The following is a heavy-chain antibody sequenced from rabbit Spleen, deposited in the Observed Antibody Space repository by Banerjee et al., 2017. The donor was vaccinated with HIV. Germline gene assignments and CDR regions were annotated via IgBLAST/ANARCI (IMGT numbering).Heavy chain of an antibody. CDR2: IETSSGST. J-gene: IGHJ3*01. CDR1: GFSFSSSYY. CDR3: VIATMTMVITDL. D-gene: IGHD2-1*01. Sequence: QSLQESGGDLVKPGASLTLTCTASGFSFSSSYYMCWVRQAPGKGLELIACIETSSGSTWYASWAKGRFTISKTSSTTVTLQMTSLTAADTATYFCVIATMTMVITDLWGQGTLVTVS. V-gene: IGHV1S40*01.